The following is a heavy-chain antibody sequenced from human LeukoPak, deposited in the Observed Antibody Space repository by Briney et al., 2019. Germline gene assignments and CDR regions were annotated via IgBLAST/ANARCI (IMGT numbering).Heavy chain of an antibody. CDR1: GFTFSTYG. Sequence: PGGSLSLSCAASGFTFSTYGMNWVRQAPGKGLEWVSYISSSTSTIYYADSVKGRFTISKDNAKNSLYLQMNSLRDEDTAVYYCARAYCGGGFCYSGFDFCGKRDLFSVSS. J-gene: IGHJ4*02. D-gene: IGHD2-15*01. CDR3: ARAYCGGGFCYSGFDF. V-gene: IGHV3-48*02. CDR2: ISSSTSTI.